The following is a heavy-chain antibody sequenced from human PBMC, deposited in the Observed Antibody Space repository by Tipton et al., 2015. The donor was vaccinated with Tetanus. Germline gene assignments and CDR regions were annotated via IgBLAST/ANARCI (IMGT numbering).Heavy chain of an antibody. V-gene: IGHV3-7*01. CDR3: VSGSALDY. CDR2: IKQDGSEK. J-gene: IGHJ4*02. Sequence: GSLRLSCAASGFTFSSYWMSWVRQAPGKGLEWVANIKQDGSEKYYADSVKGRFTISRDNAKNSLFLEMNSLRADDTAVYYCVSGSALDYWGQGTLITVSS. D-gene: IGHD6-25*01. CDR1: GFTFSSYW.